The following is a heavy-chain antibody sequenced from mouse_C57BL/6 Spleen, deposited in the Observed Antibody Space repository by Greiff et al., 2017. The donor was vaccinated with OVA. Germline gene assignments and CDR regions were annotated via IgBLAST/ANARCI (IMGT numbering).Heavy chain of an antibody. D-gene: IGHD1-1*01. CDR3: ARGGDYYGSGYYAMDY. Sequence: QVQLQQPGAELVKPGASVKMSCKASGYTFTSYWITWVKQRPGQGLEWIGDIYPGSGSTNYNEKFKSKATLTVDTSSGTAYMQLSSLTSEDSAVYYCARGGDYYGSGYYAMDYWGQGTSVTVSS. CDR1: GYTFTSYW. J-gene: IGHJ4*01. V-gene: IGHV1-55*01. CDR2: IYPGSGST.